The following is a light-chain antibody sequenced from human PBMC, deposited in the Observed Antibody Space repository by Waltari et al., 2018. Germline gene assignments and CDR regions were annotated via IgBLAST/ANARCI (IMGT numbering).Light chain of an antibody. V-gene: IGLV2-11*01. CDR3: CSYTDIYTKWV. CDR1: STDVGDYNF. CDR2: DVT. Sequence: QSALTQPRSVSGSPGQSVTISCTGISTDVGDYNFVSWYQQHPGKAPKLMIYDVTKRPAGVPDGLFGSKSGNAASLTISGLQAEDEADYYCCSYTDIYTKWVVGGGTKLTVL. J-gene: IGLJ3*02.